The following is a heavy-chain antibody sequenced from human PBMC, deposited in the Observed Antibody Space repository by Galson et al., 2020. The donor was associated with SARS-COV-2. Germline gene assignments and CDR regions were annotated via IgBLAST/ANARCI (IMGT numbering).Heavy chain of an antibody. J-gene: IGHJ3*02. Sequence: SCAASGFTFTNYAMHWVRQAPGKGLEWLTVISHDGKIQVYADSVKGRFTISRDNSGNMVFLQIVSLRPDDTALYYCTRDVSGGASDIWGQGTMVTVSS. CDR2: ISHDGKIQ. V-gene: IGHV3-30*04. CDR1: GFTFTNYA. D-gene: IGHD1-26*01. CDR3: TRDVSGGASDI.